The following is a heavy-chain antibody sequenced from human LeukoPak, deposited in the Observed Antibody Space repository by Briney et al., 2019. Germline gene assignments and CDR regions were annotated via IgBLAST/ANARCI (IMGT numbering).Heavy chain of an antibody. CDR3: ARALGRLSWFDP. D-gene: IGHD7-27*01. CDR2: IYTSGAT. Sequence: PSETLSLTCTVSGGSISSGSYYWNWIRQPAGKGLEWIGHIYTSGATNYNPSLRSRVTISEDTAKNEFSLRLSSVTAADTAVYYCARALGRLSWFDPWGQGTLVSVSS. CDR1: GGSISSGSYY. V-gene: IGHV4-61*09. J-gene: IGHJ5*02.